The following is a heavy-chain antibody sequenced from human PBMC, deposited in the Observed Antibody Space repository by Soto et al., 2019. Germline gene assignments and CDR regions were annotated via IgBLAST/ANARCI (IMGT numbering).Heavy chain of an antibody. CDR3: ARGAPYCSGGSCWPYGMDG. J-gene: IGHJ6*02. D-gene: IGHD2-15*01. CDR2: VYYTGST. Sequence: SETLSLTCTVSGGSFSTYYWTWVRQPPGKGLEWIGYVYYTGSTNYNPSLKSRVTISIDTSRNQFSLKMNAVTAADTAEYYCARGAPYCSGGSCWPYGMDGWGQGTTVTVSS. V-gene: IGHV4-59*01. CDR1: GGSFSTYY.